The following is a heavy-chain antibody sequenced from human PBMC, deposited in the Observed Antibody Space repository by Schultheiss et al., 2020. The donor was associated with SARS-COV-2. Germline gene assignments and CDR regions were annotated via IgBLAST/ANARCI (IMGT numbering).Heavy chain of an antibody. CDR1: GFTVSSNY. Sequence: GGSLRLSCAASGFTVSSNYMSWVRQAPGKGLEWVAVVSYDESDKDYADSVKGRFTISRDNSKNTLYLQMNSLRAEDTAVYYCAKVPYGDSYMYHFDHWGQGTLVTVSS. CDR3: AKVPYGDSYMYHFDH. CDR2: VSYDESDK. J-gene: IGHJ4*02. D-gene: IGHD4-17*01. V-gene: IGHV3-30*18.